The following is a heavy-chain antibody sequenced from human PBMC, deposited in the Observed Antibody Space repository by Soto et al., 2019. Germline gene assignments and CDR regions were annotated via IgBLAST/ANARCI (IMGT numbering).Heavy chain of an antibody. CDR3: ASTYGTVSYLFDYYYYGMDV. V-gene: IGHV1-69*13. CDR1: GGTFSSYA. J-gene: IGHJ6*02. D-gene: IGHD3-10*01. Sequence: SVKVSCKASGGTFSSYAISWVRQAPGQGLEWMGGIIPIFGTANYAQKFQGRVTITADESTSTAYMELSSLRSEDTAVYYCASTYGTVSYLFDYYYYGMDVWGQGTTVTVSS. CDR2: IIPIFGTA.